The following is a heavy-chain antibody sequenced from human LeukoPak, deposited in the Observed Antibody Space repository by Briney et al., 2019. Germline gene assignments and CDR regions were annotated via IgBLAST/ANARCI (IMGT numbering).Heavy chain of an antibody. Sequence: GRSLRLSCAASGFTLSPFGMHWVRQAPGKGLEWVAVISDDGGNKYYADSVKGRLTISRDNSKNTLYLQMTSLRPEDTAVYYCAKDKGDCGGDCRYGMDVWGQGTTVTVSS. J-gene: IGHJ6*02. CDR2: ISDDGGNK. CDR1: GFTLSPFG. V-gene: IGHV3-30*18. D-gene: IGHD2-21*02. CDR3: AKDKGDCGGDCRYGMDV.